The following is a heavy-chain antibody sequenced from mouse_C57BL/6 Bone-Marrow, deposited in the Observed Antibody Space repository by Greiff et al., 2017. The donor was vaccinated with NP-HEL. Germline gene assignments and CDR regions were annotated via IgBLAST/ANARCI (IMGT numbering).Heavy chain of an antibody. CDR2: IYPRSGNT. V-gene: IGHV1-81*01. CDR3: ARSRGSSPWYFDV. CDR1: GYTFTSYG. J-gene: IGHJ1*03. Sequence: QVHVKQSGAELARPGASVKLSCKASGYTFTSYGISWVKQRTGQGLEWIGEIYPRSGNTYYNEKFKGKATLTADKSSSTAYMELRSLTSEDSAVYFCARSRGSSPWYFDVWGTGTTVTVSS. D-gene: IGHD1-1*01.